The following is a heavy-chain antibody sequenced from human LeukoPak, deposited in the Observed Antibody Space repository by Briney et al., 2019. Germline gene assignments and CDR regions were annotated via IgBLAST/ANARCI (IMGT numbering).Heavy chain of an antibody. CDR1: GFTFSSYS. Sequence: GGSLRLSCAASGFTFSSYSMNWVRQAPGKGLEWVSSISSSSSYIYYADSVKGRFTISRDNAKNSLYLQMNSLRAEDTAVYYCARGSILTGWNRFDPWGQGTLVTVSS. J-gene: IGHJ5*01. V-gene: IGHV3-21*01. CDR3: ARGSILTGWNRFDP. D-gene: IGHD3-9*01. CDR2: ISSSSSYI.